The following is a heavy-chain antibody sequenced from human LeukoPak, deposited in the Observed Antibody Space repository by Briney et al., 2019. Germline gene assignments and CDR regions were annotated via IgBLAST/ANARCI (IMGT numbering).Heavy chain of an antibody. CDR2: ISGSGGST. J-gene: IGHJ4*02. CDR1: GGSISSYY. CDR3: AKRSGDSYYLDS. V-gene: IGHV3-23*01. Sequence: ETLSLTCTVSGGSISSYYWTWVRQAPGKGLEWVSAISGSGGSTYYADSVKGRFTISRDTSKSTLYLQMNSLRAEDTAVYYCAKRSGDSYYLDSWGQGTLVTVSS. D-gene: IGHD2-15*01.